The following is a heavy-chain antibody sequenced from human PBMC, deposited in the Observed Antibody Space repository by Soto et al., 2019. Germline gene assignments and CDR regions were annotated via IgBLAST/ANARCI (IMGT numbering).Heavy chain of an antibody. CDR3: TTGGHSWYSYLDY. Sequence: EVQLVESGRGLVQPGRSLRLSCAASGFTFDDYAMHWVRQAPGKGLEWVSGISWNSGSIGYADSVKGRFTISRDNAKNSLYLQMNSLRAEDTALYYSTTGGHSWYSYLDYWGQATLATVSS. CDR2: ISWNSGSI. J-gene: IGHJ4*02. V-gene: IGHV3-9*01. D-gene: IGHD2-15*01. CDR1: GFTFDDYA.